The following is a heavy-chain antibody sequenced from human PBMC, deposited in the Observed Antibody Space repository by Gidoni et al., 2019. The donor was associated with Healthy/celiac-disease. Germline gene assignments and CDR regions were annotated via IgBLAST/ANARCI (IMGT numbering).Heavy chain of an antibody. J-gene: IGHJ4*02. V-gene: IGHV3-21*01. D-gene: IGHD6-13*01. CDR2: ISSSSSYI. CDR3: ARARSSSWYYFDY. Sequence: EVQLVESGGGLVKPGVSLRLSCAASGFAFSSYSMNWVRQAPGKGLEWVSSISSSSSYIYYADSVKGRFTISRDNAKNSLYLQMNSLRAEDTAVYYCARARSSSWYYFDYWGQGTLVTVSS. CDR1: GFAFSSYS.